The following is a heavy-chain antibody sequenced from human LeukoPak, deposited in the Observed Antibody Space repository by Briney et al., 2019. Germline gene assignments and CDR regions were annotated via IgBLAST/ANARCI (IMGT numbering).Heavy chain of an antibody. V-gene: IGHV1-8*03. J-gene: IGHJ4*02. Sequence: ASVKVSCKTSGYTFTNYDINWVRQATGQGLEWMGWINPKSGRTGYAQKFQGRVTFTRNTSISTAYMELNNLRSDDTAVYYCARDPFWDDSSGYYRGGRVDRGQGTLVTVSS. CDR3: ARDPFWDDSSGYYRGGRVD. D-gene: IGHD3-22*01. CDR2: INPKSGRT. CDR1: GYTFTNYD.